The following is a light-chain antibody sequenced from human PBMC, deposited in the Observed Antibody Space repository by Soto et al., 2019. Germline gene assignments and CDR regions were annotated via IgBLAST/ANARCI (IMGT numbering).Light chain of an antibody. CDR1: QSVSSSY. CDR3: QQYGNSRA. J-gene: IGKJ1*01. CDR2: GAS. Sequence: EIVLTQSPGTLSLSPGERATLSCRASQSVSSSYLAWYQLKHGQAPRLLIYGASSRATGIPDRFSGSGSGTDFTLTISRLEPEDFAVYYCQQYGNSRAFGQGTKVDIK. V-gene: IGKV3-20*01.